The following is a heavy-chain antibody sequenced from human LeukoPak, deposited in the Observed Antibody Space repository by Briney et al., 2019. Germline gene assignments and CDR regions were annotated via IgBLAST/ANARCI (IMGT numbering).Heavy chain of an antibody. D-gene: IGHD2-2*02. CDR1: GGTFSSYA. CDR3: ARDLSVVVPAAITPKNYYGMDV. J-gene: IGHJ6*02. Sequence: ASVKVSCKASGGTFSSYAISWVRQAPGQGLEWMGGIIPIFGTANYAQKFQGRVTITADESTSTAYVELSSLRSEDTAVYYCARDLSVVVPAAITPKNYYGMDVWGQGTTVTVSS. CDR2: IIPIFGTA. V-gene: IGHV1-69*13.